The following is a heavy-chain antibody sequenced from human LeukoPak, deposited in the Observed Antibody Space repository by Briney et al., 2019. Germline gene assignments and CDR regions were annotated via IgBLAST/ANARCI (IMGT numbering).Heavy chain of an antibody. CDR1: GFTFSSYS. V-gene: IGHV3-21*01. Sequence: GGSLRLSCAASGFTFSSYSMNWVRQAPGKGLEWVSSISSSSSYIYYADSVKGRFTISRDNSKNSLYLQMNSLRAEDTAVYYCVRDTSSGRYHMDAFDIWGQGTMVTVSS. CDR2: ISSSSSYI. D-gene: IGHD1-26*01. J-gene: IGHJ3*02. CDR3: VRDTSSGRYHMDAFDI.